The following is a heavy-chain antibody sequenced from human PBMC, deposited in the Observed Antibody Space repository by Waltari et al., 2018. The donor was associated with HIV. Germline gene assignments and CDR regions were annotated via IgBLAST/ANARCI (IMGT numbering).Heavy chain of an antibody. V-gene: IGHV3-30*01. Sequence: QVQLVESGGGVVQPGRSLRLSCAASEFTFSSYAMHWVRQAPGKGLEWVAVISYDGSNKVYADSVKGRFTISRDNSKNTLYLQMNSLRPEDTAVYYCARGAIAAAGTIWGQGTLVTVSS. CDR2: ISYDGSNK. CDR3: ARGAIAAAGTI. CDR1: EFTFSSYA. D-gene: IGHD6-13*01. J-gene: IGHJ4*02.